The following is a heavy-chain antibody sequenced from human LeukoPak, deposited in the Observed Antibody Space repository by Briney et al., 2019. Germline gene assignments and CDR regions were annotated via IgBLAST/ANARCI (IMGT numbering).Heavy chain of an antibody. Sequence: GASLQICCMCSGYSITSYWICCGRQMPGKSLEWMGIIYHGNSDTRYSPSFQGQVTISADKSISTAYLQLSSLTASDTAMYYCARHQVSPIVDTDAFDIWGQGTMVTVSS. V-gene: IGHV5-51*01. CDR3: ARHQVSPIVDTDAFDI. CDR2: IYHGNSDT. J-gene: IGHJ3*02. D-gene: IGHD5-18*01. CDR1: GYSITSYW.